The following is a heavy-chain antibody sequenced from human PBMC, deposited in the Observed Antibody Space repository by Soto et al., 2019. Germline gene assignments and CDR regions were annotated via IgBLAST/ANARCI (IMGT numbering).Heavy chain of an antibody. CDR1: GGSISSNNYY. CDR3: AAYFDWLLYGLDY. V-gene: IGHV4-39*01. D-gene: IGHD3-9*01. J-gene: IGHJ4*02. Sequence: SETLSLTCTVSGGSISSNNYYWGWIRQPPGKGLEWIGSIYYSGSTYYNPSLKSRVTISVDTSKNQFSLKLSSVTAADTAVYYCAAYFDWLLYGLDYWGQGTLVTVSS. CDR2: IYYSGST.